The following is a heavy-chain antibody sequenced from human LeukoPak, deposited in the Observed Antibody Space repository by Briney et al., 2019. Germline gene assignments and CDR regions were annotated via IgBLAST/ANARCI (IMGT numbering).Heavy chain of an antibody. V-gene: IGHV1-69*02. CDR1: GGTFSSYT. CDR2: IIPILGIA. J-gene: IGHJ4*02. Sequence: SVRVSCKASGGTFSSYTISWVRQAPGQGLEWMGRIIPILGIAKYAQKFQGRVTITADKSTRTAYMELSSLRSEDTAVYYCARGCSSTSCYGDLDYWGQGTLVTVSS. D-gene: IGHD2-2*01. CDR3: ARGCSSTSCYGDLDY.